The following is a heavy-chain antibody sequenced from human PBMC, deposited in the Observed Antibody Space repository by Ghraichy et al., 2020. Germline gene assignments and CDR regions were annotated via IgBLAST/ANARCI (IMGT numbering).Heavy chain of an antibody. CDR1: GFTFSSYS. CDR3: ARDGGGCSCGSCYSDY. V-gene: IGHV3-21*01. D-gene: IGHD2-15*01. J-gene: IGHJ4*02. Sequence: GGSLRLSCAASGFTFSSYSMNWVRQAPGKGLEWVSSITSSDNYIYYPDSVKGRFTISRYNATNSLYLQMNSLRDEDTDVYYCARDGGGCSCGSCYSDYWGPGTLVTVSS. CDR2: ITSSDNYI.